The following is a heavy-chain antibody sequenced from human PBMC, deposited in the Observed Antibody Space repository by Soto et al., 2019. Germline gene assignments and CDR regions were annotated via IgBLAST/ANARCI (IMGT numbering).Heavy chain of an antibody. V-gene: IGHV3-7*01. Sequence: EVQLVESGGGLVQPGGSLRISCAASGFTFSNSGMSWVRQAPGKGLEWVANIKQEGGGKYYVDSVKGRFTISRDNAKNSLYRQMNSLSADDTAVYYCARGGAPPLGVLIMGFDFWGQGSLVTVSS. J-gene: IGHJ4*02. D-gene: IGHD3-3*01. CDR3: ARGGAPPLGVLIMGFDF. CDR1: GFTFSNSG. CDR2: IKQEGGGK.